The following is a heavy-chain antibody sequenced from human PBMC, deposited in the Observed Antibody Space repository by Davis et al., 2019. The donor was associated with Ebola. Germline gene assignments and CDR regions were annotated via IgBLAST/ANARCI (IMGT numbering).Heavy chain of an antibody. D-gene: IGHD4-17*01. CDR3: ARGGVYGAHFMDV. V-gene: IGHV6-1*01. CDR2: IYYRSSWNN. CDR1: GYSVSNDRAT. J-gene: IGHJ6*02. Sequence: MPSETLSLTCVISGYSVSNDRATWNWVRQSPSRGLEWLGKIYYRSSWNNDYAVSVKSRITINPDTSKNQFSLQLNSVTPEDTAVYYCARGGVYGAHFMDVWGQGTTVTVSS.